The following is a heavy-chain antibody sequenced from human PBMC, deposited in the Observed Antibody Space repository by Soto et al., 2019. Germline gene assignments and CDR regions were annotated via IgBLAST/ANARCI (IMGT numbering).Heavy chain of an antibody. J-gene: IGHJ4*02. CDR3: ARDRRFLEWLDY. CDR1: GFTFTSYG. D-gene: IGHD3-3*01. V-gene: IGHV3-33*01. Sequence: QMHLVESGGGVVQPRRSLTLSCVAAGFTFTSYGIHWVRQAPGKGLEWVAVIWYDGSNKYYGDSVKGRFSISRDNSKNTVYPHMNSLRAEATAVYYCARDRRFLEWLDYWGQGTLVSVSS. CDR2: IWYDGSNK.